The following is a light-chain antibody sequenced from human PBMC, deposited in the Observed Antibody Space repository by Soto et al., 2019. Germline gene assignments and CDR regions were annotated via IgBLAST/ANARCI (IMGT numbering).Light chain of an antibody. CDR2: DDS. CDR1: NIGSKS. J-gene: IGLJ1*01. CDR3: QVWDRGSDHYV. V-gene: IGLV3-21*02. Sequence: SYERTQPPSVSVAPGQAARIACGGNNIGSKSVHWYQQKPGQAPVMVVYDDSDRPSGIPERFSGSNSGDTATLTISGVEPGDEAEYYCQVWDRGSDHYVFGSGTKVTVL.